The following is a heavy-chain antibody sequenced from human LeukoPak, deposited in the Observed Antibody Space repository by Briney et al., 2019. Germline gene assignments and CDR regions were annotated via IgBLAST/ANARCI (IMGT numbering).Heavy chain of an antibody. J-gene: IGHJ4*02. CDR1: GFTFSSYA. Sequence: PGGSLRLSCAASGFTFSSYAMSWVRQAPGKGLEWVSAISGSGGSTYYADSVKGRFTISRDNSKNTLYLQMNSLRAEDTAVYYCAKRYDSKWLRSPYFDYWGQGTLVTVSS. CDR2: ISGSGGST. D-gene: IGHD5-12*01. V-gene: IGHV3-23*01. CDR3: AKRYDSKWLRSPYFDY.